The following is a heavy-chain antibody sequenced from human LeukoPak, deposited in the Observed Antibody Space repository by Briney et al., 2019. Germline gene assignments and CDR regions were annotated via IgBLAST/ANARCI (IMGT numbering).Heavy chain of an antibody. CDR2: ISYDGSNK. V-gene: IGHV3-30*03. J-gene: IGHJ6*02. D-gene: IGHD3-9*01. Sequence: GGSLRLSCAASGFTFSSYGMHWVRQAPGKGLEWVAVISYDGSNKYYADSVKGRFTISRDNSKNTLYLQMNSLRAEDTAVYYCVRCYDILTGYYDYGMDVWGQGTRSPSP. CDR3: VRCYDILTGYYDYGMDV. CDR1: GFTFSSYG.